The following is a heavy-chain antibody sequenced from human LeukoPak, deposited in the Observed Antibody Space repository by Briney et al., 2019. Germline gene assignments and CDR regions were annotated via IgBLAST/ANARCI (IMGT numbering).Heavy chain of an antibody. Sequence: GGSLRLSCAASGFTFSSYSMNWVRQAPGKGLEWVSSIISSSSYIYYADSVKGRFTISRDNAKNSLYLQMNSLRAEDTAVYYCAGGVGYCSSTSCRTLTYWGQGTLVTVSS. CDR1: GFTFSSYS. V-gene: IGHV3-21*01. CDR2: IISSSSYI. CDR3: AGGVGYCSSTSCRTLTY. D-gene: IGHD2-2*01. J-gene: IGHJ4*02.